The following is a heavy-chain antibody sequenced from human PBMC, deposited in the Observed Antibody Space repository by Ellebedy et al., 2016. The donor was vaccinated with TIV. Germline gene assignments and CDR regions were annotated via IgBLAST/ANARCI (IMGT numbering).Heavy chain of an antibody. J-gene: IGHJ5*02. CDR3: AKDEFDDGSGSYYNDWFDP. D-gene: IGHD3-10*01. V-gene: IGHV3-23*01. CDR1: GFTFSGAW. CDR2: ISGSGGST. Sequence: GGSLRLSCAASGFTFSGAWMSWVRQAPGKGLEWVSAISGSGGSTYYADSVKGRFAISRDNSKNTLYLQMNSLRAEDTAVYYCAKDEFDDGSGSYYNDWFDPWGQGTLVTVSS.